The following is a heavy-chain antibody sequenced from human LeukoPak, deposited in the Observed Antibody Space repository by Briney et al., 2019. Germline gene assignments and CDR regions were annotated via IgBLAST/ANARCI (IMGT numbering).Heavy chain of an antibody. Sequence: GGSLRLSCAASGFTFSGSTMNWVRQAPGKGLEWVSFISTSSSYIYYADSVRGRFTISRDNAKNSLYLQMNSLRAEDTAVYYCARDEGYISPTHFDYWGQGTLVTVSS. V-gene: IGHV3-21*01. D-gene: IGHD6-13*01. CDR3: ARDEGYISPTHFDY. CDR1: GFTFSGST. J-gene: IGHJ4*02. CDR2: ISTSSSYI.